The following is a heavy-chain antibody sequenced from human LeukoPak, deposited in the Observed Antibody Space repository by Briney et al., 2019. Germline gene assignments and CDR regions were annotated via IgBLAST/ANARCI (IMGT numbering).Heavy chain of an antibody. CDR3: ARHSARYFDY. Sequence: SETLSLTCTVSGGSISSYYWSWIRQPPGKGLEWIGYIYTSGSTNYNPSLKSQVTISVDTSKNQFSLKLSSVTAADTAVYYCARHSARYFDYWGQGTLVTVSS. CDR1: GGSISSYY. J-gene: IGHJ4*02. CDR2: IYTSGST. V-gene: IGHV4-4*09. D-gene: IGHD3-10*01.